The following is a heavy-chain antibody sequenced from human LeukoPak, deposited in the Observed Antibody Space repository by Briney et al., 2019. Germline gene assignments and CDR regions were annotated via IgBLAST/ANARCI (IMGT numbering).Heavy chain of an antibody. V-gene: IGHV3-53*01. CDR3: ARPLRGPSDY. CDR2: IYSGGST. J-gene: IGHJ4*02. CDR1: GFTFSNYA. Sequence: GGSLRLSCAASGFTFSNYAMSWVRQAPGKGLEWVSVIYSGGSTYYADSVKGRFTISRDNSKNTLYLQMNSLRAEDTAVYYCARPLRGPSDYWGQGTLVTVSS. D-gene: IGHD3-10*01.